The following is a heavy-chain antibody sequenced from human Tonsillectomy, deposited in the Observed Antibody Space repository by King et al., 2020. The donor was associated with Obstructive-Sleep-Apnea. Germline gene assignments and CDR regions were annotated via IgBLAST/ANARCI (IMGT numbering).Heavy chain of an antibody. J-gene: IGHJ4*02. D-gene: IGHD5-24*01. Sequence: VQLVESGGGLVQPGGSLRLSCAASGFTFSSYWMSWVRQAPGKGLEWVANIKQDGSEKYYVDSVKGRFTISRDNAKNSLYLQMNSLRAEDTAVYYCARKGQRWLQPFDYWGQGTLVTVSS. CDR1: GFTFSSYW. V-gene: IGHV3-7*03. CDR3: ARKGQRWLQPFDY. CDR2: IKQDGSEK.